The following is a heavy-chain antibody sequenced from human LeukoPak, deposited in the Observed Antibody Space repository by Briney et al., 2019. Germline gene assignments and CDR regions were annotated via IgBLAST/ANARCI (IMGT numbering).Heavy chain of an antibody. D-gene: IGHD2/OR15-2a*01. CDR3: ARDRLLRLQYGMDV. Sequence: ASVKVSSKASGYTFTSYYMHWVRQAPGQGLEWMGIINPSGGSTRYAQKFQGRVTMTSDTSTSTVYMELSSLRSEDTAVYYCARDRLLRLQYGMDVWGQGTTVTVSS. J-gene: IGHJ6*02. CDR2: INPSGGST. V-gene: IGHV1-46*01. CDR1: GYTFTSYY.